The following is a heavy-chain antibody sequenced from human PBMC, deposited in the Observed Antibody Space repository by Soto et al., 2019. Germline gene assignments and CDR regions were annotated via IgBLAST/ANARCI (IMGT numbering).Heavy chain of an antibody. Sequence: VQLVQSGAEVKKTGASVKVSCKASGYTFPSYGISWVRQAPGQGLEWMGWINVYNGNTNYAPKLQGRVTMTTDTSTSSAFLDLRRLGSDDTAVYFCTRDTSRGEYDYWGQGTLVTVSS. J-gene: IGHJ4*02. D-gene: IGHD3-10*01. CDR1: GYTFPSYG. CDR3: TRDTSRGEYDY. V-gene: IGHV1-18*01. CDR2: INVYNGNT.